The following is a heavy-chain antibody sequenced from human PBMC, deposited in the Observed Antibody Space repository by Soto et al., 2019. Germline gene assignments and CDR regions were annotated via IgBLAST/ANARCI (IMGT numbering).Heavy chain of an antibody. CDR1: GFSLSTSGVG. J-gene: IGHJ4*02. CDR3: AHSPCSGGTCYLFDY. V-gene: IGHV2-5*02. D-gene: IGHD2-15*01. Sequence: QITLRESGPTLGKPTQTLTLTCTISGFSLSTSGVGVGWIRQPPGKSLEWLALIYWDDVQRYSPSLKTRLTITKDTSRSQVVLTMTNMDPVDTATYYCAHSPCSGGTCYLFDYWGQGTLVTVSS. CDR2: IYWDDVQ.